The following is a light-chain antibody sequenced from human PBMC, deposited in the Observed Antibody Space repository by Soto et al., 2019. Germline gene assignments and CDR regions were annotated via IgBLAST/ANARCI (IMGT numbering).Light chain of an antibody. CDR1: QTISNA. J-gene: IGKJ4*01. V-gene: IGKV3-15*01. Sequence: EVVMTQSPATVYVSPGEAVTLSGRASQTISNALAWYQQKPGQAPRLLIYGASTRATGVPASCSGGGSGTDFTVTNISLQYEDFAFYYCRQNNNGPPVTFGEGTKGEIK. CDR2: GAS. CDR3: RQNNNGPPVT.